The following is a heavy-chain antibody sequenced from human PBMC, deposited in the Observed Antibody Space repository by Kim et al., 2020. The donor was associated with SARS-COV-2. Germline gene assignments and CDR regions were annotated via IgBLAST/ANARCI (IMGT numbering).Heavy chain of an antibody. CDR2: IIPIFGTA. Sequence: SVKVSCKASGGTFSSFAISWVRQAPGQGLEWMGGIIPIFGTANYAQKFQGRVTITADESTSTAYMELSSLRSEDTAVYYCASTPGPHLGGFDYWGQGTLATASS. CDR1: GGTFSSFA. CDR3: ASTPGPHLGGFDY. V-gene: IGHV1-69*13. D-gene: IGHD2-8*02. J-gene: IGHJ4*02.